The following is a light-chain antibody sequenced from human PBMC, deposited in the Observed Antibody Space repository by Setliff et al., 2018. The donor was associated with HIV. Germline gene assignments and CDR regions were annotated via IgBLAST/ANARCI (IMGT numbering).Light chain of an antibody. CDR2: DVN. Sequence: QSVLTQAASVSGSPGQSITMSCTGTSRDVGGGSNYVSWFQQHPGKAPKLIIFDVNKRPPGVSDRFSASKSGNTASLTISGLQADDEADYYCCSFTSSNTYVFGTGTKGTVL. CDR1: SRDVGGGSNY. CDR3: CSFTSSNTYV. J-gene: IGLJ1*01. V-gene: IGLV2-14*03.